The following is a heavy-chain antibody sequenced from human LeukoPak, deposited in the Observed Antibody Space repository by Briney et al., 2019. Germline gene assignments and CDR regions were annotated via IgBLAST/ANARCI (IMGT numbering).Heavy chain of an antibody. Sequence: SVKVSCKASGGTFSSYAISWVRQAPGQGLEWMGGIIPIFGTANYAQKFQGRVTITADESTSTAYMELSSLRSEDTAVYYCAREAVPPSNSNYYYYGMDVWGQGTTVTVSS. CDR2: IIPIFGTA. D-gene: IGHD4-23*01. J-gene: IGHJ6*02. CDR3: AREAVPPSNSNYYYYGMDV. CDR1: GGTFSSYA. V-gene: IGHV1-69*13.